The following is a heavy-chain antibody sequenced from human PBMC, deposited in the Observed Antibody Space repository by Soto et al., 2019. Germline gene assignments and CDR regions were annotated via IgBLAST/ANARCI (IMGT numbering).Heavy chain of an antibody. Sequence: GGSLRLSCAASGFTFSSYAMSWVRQAPGKGLEWVSAISGSGGSTYYADSVKGRFTISRDNSKNTLYLQMNSLRAEDTAVYYCAKEYYSGSGPGRGIDVWGQGTTVPVYS. D-gene: IGHD3-10*01. CDR2: ISGSGGST. CDR1: GFTFSSYA. J-gene: IGHJ6*02. V-gene: IGHV3-23*01. CDR3: AKEYYSGSGPGRGIDV.